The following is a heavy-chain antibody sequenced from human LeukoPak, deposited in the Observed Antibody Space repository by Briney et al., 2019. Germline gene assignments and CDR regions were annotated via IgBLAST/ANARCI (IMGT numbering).Heavy chain of an antibody. J-gene: IGHJ6*04. CDR3: TRDIGSFLQDV. CDR1: GGSFSGYY. V-gene: IGHV4-34*01. Sequence: SETLSLTCAVYGGSFSGYYWSWIRQPPGKGLEWIGEINHSGSTNYNPSLKSRVTISVDTSKNQFSLKLNSVTAADTAVYYCTRDIGSFLQDVWGKGTTVTVSS. D-gene: IGHD5-12*01. CDR2: INHSGST.